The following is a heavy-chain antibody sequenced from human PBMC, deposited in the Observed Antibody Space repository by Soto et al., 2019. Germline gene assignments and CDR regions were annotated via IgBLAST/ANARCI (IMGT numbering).Heavy chain of an antibody. CDR2: ISSGPVTT. J-gene: IGHJ4*02. CDR3: ARGGAARPDY. CDR1: GVTFSSYG. D-gene: IGHD2-15*01. V-gene: IGHV3-48*02. Sequence: EVQLVNSGGGLVQPGGSLRLSCVASGVTFSSYGMNWVRQAPGKGLEWVSYISSGPVTTNYADSVKGRFTISRDNAKSSLYLQLNSLRDDDTAVYYCARGGAARPDYWGQGTLVIVSS.